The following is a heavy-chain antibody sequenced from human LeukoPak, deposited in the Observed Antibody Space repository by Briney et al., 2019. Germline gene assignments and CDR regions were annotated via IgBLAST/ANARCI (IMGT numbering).Heavy chain of an antibody. CDR2: INHSGST. D-gene: IGHD3-22*01. V-gene: IGHV4-34*01. J-gene: IGHJ3*02. CDR3: ARGLYYYDSSAPKDPHPLRDDAFDI. Sequence: PSETLSLTCAVYGGSFSGYYWSWIRQPPGKGLEWIGEINHSGSTNYNPSLKSRVTISVDTSKNQFSLKLSSVTAADTAVYYCARGLYYYDSSAPKDPHPLRDDAFDIWGQGTMVTVSS. CDR1: GGSFSGYY.